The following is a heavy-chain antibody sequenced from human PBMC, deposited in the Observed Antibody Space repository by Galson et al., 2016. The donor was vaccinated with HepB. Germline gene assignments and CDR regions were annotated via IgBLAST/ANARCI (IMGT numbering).Heavy chain of an antibody. D-gene: IGHD6-19*01. V-gene: IGHV6-1*01. CDR3: ARRGSGWYLPPRKYYYGMDV. CDR2: TYYNSKWYY. J-gene: IGHJ6*02. Sequence: CAISGDSVASNSAAWNWIRQSPSRGLEWLGRTYYNSKWYYDYATSVKGRITINPDTSKNHFSLQLTSVTPEDTAVYYCARRGSGWYLPPRKYYYGMDVWGQGTRVTVSS. CDR1: GDSVASNSAA.